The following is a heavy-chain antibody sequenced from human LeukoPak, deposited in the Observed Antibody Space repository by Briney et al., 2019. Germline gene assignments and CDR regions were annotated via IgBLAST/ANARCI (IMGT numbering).Heavy chain of an antibody. Sequence: GGSLRLSCAAPGFTFSSYGMSWVRQAPGKGLEWVSSISGSGESTQYADSVKGRFTISRDNSKNTLYLQMNSLRAEDTAVYYCAKDRFYGSGYYFDYWGQGTLVTVSS. CDR1: GFTFSSYG. CDR3: AKDRFYGSGYYFDY. V-gene: IGHV3-23*01. CDR2: ISGSGEST. J-gene: IGHJ4*02. D-gene: IGHD3-10*01.